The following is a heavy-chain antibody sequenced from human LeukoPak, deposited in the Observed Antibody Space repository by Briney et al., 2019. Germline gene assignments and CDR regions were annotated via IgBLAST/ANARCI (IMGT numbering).Heavy chain of an antibody. CDR3: ARDSMVRGVYWFDP. D-gene: IGHD3-10*01. J-gene: IGHJ5*02. CDR2: IIPIFGTA. Sequence: GASVKVSCKASGGTFSSYAISWVRQAPGQGLEWMGGIIPIFGTANYAQKLQGRVTMTTDTSTSTAYMELRSLRSDDTAVYYCARDSMVRGVYWFDPWGQGTLVTVSS. V-gene: IGHV1-69*05. CDR1: GGTFSSYA.